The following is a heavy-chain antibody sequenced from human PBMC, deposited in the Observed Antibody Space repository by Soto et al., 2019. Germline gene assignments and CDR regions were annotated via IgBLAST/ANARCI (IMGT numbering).Heavy chain of an antibody. J-gene: IGHJ6*02. CDR1: GGPISSSSYY. D-gene: IGHD3-22*01. CDR3: ARTHIAKYSFVCCCYYSYYYYAMDF. CDR2: IYYRGRT. Sequence: ETLYLTWTASGGPISSSSYYWGGILQPRGKGMERIGRIYYRGRTNYNPTLKSRATISVNTTKNQFSLKLSSVTAAEKAVNNCARTHIAKYSFVCCCYYSYYYYAMDFWGQGTTVTVSS. V-gene: IGHV4-39*01.